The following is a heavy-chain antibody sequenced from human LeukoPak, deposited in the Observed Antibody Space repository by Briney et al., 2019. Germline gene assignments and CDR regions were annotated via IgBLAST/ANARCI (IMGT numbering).Heavy chain of an antibody. D-gene: IGHD3-22*01. V-gene: IGHV4-30-4*01. CDR1: GGSISSGDYY. J-gene: IGHJ3*02. Sequence: PSETLSLTCTVSGGSISSGDYYWSWIRQPPGKGLEWIGYIYYSGSTYYNPSLKSRVTISVDTSKTPCSLKLSSVTAADTAVYYCARANYYDSSGYSVDAFDIWGQGTMVTVSS. CDR3: ARANYYDSSGYSVDAFDI. CDR2: IYYSGST.